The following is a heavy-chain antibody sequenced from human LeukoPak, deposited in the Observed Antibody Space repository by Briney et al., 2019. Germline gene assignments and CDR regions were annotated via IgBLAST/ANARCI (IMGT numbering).Heavy chain of an antibody. Sequence: GRSLRLSCAASGFTFSSYAVHWVRQAPGKGLEWVAVISNDGSNKYYADSVKGRFTISRDNSKNTLYLQMNSLRAEDTAVYYCARDYGDYYFDYWGQGTLVTVSS. CDR3: ARDYGDYYFDY. D-gene: IGHD4-17*01. J-gene: IGHJ4*02. V-gene: IGHV3-30-3*01. CDR1: GFTFSSYA. CDR2: ISNDGSNK.